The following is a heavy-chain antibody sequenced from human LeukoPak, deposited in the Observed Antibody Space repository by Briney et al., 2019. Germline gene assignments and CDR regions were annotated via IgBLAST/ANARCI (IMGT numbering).Heavy chain of an antibody. J-gene: IGHJ4*02. V-gene: IGHV3-23*01. D-gene: IGHD6-19*01. CDR1: GFTFRSYA. Sequence: PGGSLRLCCAASGFTFRSYAMSWVRQAPGKGLEWVSGISGSGDSTYYADSVKGRFSISRDNSKNTLWLQMNSLKDEDTAVYYCAKDPRAGSGWGSFDYWGQGTLVTVSS. CDR3: AKDPRAGSGWGSFDY. CDR2: ISGSGDST.